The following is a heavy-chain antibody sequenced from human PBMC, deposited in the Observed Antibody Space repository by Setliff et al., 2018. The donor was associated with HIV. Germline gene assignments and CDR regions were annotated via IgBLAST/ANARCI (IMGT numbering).Heavy chain of an antibody. CDR3: ARGYNYGYGGQGINWWDAFDN. D-gene: IGHD3-16*01. CDR1: GYTFTSYG. V-gene: IGHV1-18*01. CDR2: ISAYNGDT. J-gene: IGHJ4*02. Sequence: SVKVSCKASGYTFTSYGISWVRQAPGQGLEWMGWISAYNGDTKYAPKVQGRVTLTTDTSSSTIYMELRSLRSEDTAVYYCARGYNYGYGGQGINWWDAFDNWGKGTLVTVSS.